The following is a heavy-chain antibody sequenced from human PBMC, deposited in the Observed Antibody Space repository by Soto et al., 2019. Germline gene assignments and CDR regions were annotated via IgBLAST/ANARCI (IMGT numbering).Heavy chain of an antibody. J-gene: IGHJ3*02. CDR2: IYPGDSDT. V-gene: IGHV5-51*01. CDR1: RESVTISG. D-gene: IGHD2-2*01. CDR3: ARHLGSTSFAFDI. Sequence: RIWRKACRESVTISGIVGVLQMPGKGLEWMGIIYPGDSDTRYSPSFQGQVTISADKSISTAYLQWSSLKASDTAMYYCARHLGSTSFAFDIWGQGTMVTVSS.